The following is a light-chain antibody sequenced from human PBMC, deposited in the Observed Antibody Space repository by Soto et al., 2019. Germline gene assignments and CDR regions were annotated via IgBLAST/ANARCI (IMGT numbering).Light chain of an antibody. J-gene: IGLJ2*01. Sequence: QSVLTQPASVSGSPGQSITISCTGTNSDIGSYNYVSWYQQHSGKAPKLMIYDVTYRPSGVSNRFSGSKSGYTASLTISGLQTEDEADYFCSSYTSTSTQIFGGGTKVTVL. CDR3: SSYTSTSTQI. V-gene: IGLV2-14*03. CDR2: DVT. CDR1: NSDIGSYNY.